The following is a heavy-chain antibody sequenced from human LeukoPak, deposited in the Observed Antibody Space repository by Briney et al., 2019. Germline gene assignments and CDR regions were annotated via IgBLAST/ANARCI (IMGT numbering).Heavy chain of an antibody. CDR3: ARRVTYYDLLTAYYNRYFDL. CDR1: GYTFTSYG. J-gene: IGHJ2*01. Sequence: ASVKVSCKASGYTFTSYGISWVRQAPGQGLEWMGWISAYNGNTNYAQKLQGRVTMTRNTSISTAYMELSSLRSEDTAVYYCARRVTYYDLLTAYYNRYFDLWGRGTLVTVSS. V-gene: IGHV1-18*01. D-gene: IGHD3-9*01. CDR2: ISAYNGNT.